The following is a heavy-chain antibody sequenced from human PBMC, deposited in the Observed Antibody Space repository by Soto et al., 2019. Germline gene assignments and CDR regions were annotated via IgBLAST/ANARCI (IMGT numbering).Heavy chain of an antibody. V-gene: IGHV3-30-3*01. Sequence: GGSLRLSCAASGFTFSSYAMHWVRQAPGKGLEWVAGISYDGSNKYYADSVKGRFSISRDNSKNTLYVQMNSLRPEDTAIYYCARPLEYSSSSWYAMDVWGQGTTVTVSS. CDR2: ISYDGSNK. D-gene: IGHD6-6*01. CDR3: ARPLEYSSSSWYAMDV. CDR1: GFTFSSYA. J-gene: IGHJ6*02.